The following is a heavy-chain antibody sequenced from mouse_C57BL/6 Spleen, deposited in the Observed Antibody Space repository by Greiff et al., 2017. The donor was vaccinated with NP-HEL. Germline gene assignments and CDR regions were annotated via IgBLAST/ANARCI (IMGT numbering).Heavy chain of an antibody. CDR2: ISNGGGST. Sequence: EVKLMESGGGLVQPGGSLKLSCAASGFTFSDYYMYWVRQTPEKRLEWVAYISNGGGSTYYPDTVKGRFTISRDNAKNTLYLQMSRLKSEDTAMYYCARQTWDEGYYAMDYWGQGTSVTVSS. V-gene: IGHV5-12*01. D-gene: IGHD4-1*01. CDR3: ARQTWDEGYYAMDY. CDR1: GFTFSDYY. J-gene: IGHJ4*01.